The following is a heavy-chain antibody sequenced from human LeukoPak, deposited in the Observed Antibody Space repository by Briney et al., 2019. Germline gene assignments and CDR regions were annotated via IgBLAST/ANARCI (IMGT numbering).Heavy chain of an antibody. Sequence: ASVKVSCKASGGTFTSYYMHWVRQAPGQGLEWMGIINPSGGSTSYAQKFQGRVTMTRDTSTSTVFMELSSLRSEDTAVYYCARPSPHYYGSGSLDYWGQGTLVTVSS. CDR2: INPSGGST. V-gene: IGHV1-46*01. CDR1: GGTFTSYY. J-gene: IGHJ4*02. CDR3: ARPSPHYYGSGSLDY. D-gene: IGHD3-10*01.